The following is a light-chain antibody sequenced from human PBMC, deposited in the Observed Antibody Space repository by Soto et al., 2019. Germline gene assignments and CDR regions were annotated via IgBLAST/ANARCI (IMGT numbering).Light chain of an antibody. Sequence: DIQMTQSPSSLSASVGDRVTIIFRASQSITNYLNWYQQKPGKAPKLLIYAASSLQTGVPSRFSGSGSGTEFTLTISSLQPDDFASYYCQQHKSYPVTFGGGTKVDIK. CDR3: QQHKSYPVT. J-gene: IGKJ4*01. CDR1: QSITNY. V-gene: IGKV1-17*01. CDR2: AAS.